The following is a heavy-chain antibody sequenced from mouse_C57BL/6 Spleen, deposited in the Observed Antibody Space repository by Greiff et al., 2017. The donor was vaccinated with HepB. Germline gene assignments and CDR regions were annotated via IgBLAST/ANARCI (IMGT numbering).Heavy chain of an antibody. CDR3: AKNEEYFGAMDY. Sequence: VKLMESGPGLVQPSQSLSITCTVSGFSLTSYGVHWVRQSPGKGLEWLGVIWRGGSTDYNAAFMSRLSITKDNSKSQVFFKMNSLRADDTAIYYCAKNEEYFGAMDYWGQGTSVTVSS. V-gene: IGHV2-5*01. CDR1: GFSLTSYG. CDR2: IWRGGST. J-gene: IGHJ4*01. D-gene: IGHD5-1*01.